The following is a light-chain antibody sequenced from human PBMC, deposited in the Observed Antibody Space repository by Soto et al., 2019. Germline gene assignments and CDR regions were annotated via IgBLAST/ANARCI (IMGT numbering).Light chain of an antibody. CDR1: QSVSSN. CDR2: GAS. CDR3: QQYNNWPRRT. Sequence: EIVMTQSPATLSVSPGERATLSCRASQSVSSNLAWYQQKPGQAHRLLIYGASTRATGIPARFSGSGSGTEFTLIISSLQSEDFAVYDCQQYNNWPRRTFGQGTKVEIK. J-gene: IGKJ1*01. V-gene: IGKV3-15*01.